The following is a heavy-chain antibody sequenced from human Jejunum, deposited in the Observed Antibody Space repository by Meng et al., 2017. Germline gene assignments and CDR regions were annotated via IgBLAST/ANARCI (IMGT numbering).Heavy chain of an antibody. Sequence: EVQLVESGGGLVQPGGSLRLSCSVSGFTFSNYWVHWVRPAPGKGLGVVSSIYTGGNCTKYGDSGKGPFNNSRNKRQDPVFPAMKRPEAEDKGGYYLLPGWSGYPHRFDHWGLGTLVTVSS. CDR3: LPGWSGYPHRFDH. CDR1: GFTFSNYW. CDR2: IYTGGNCT. J-gene: IGHJ4*02. D-gene: IGHD3-10*01. V-gene: IGHV3-74*03.